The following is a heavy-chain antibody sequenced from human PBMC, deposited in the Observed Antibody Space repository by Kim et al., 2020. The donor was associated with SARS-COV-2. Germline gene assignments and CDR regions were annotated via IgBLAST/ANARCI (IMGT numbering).Heavy chain of an antibody. CDR3: ARNMWADVVSAVDV. CDR2: ISWNSGSI. Sequence: GGSLRLSCAVSGFTFADYATHWVRQAPGKGLEWVSGISWNSGSIGYADSVKGRFTISRDNAKSSLYLQMNSLRGEDTALYYCARNMWADVVSAVDVWGKGTTVIVSS. V-gene: IGHV3-9*01. D-gene: IGHD2-21*02. CDR1: GFTFADYA. J-gene: IGHJ6*04.